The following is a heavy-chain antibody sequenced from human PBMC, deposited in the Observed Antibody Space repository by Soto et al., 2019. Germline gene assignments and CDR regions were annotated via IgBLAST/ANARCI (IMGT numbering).Heavy chain of an antibody. CDR1: GLIFSNYK. V-gene: IGHV3-74*01. CDR3: ARDTNGLHY. CDR2: ISTDGSIT. D-gene: IGHD2-8*01. J-gene: IGHJ4*02. Sequence: EVQLVESGGGLVQPGGSLRLSCAASGLIFSNYKMHWVRQAPGKGLVWVSRISTDGSITDYADSVKGRFIVSRDNAKNTLYLQMNRLRVDDTAVYYCARDTNGLHYWGQGTLVTVSS.